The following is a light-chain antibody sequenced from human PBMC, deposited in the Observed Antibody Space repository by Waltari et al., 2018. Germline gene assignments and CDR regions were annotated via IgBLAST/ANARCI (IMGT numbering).Light chain of an antibody. V-gene: IGKV4-1*01. CDR1: QSGLWDPNNKNY. CDR3: QQYYSHPAT. J-gene: IGKJ1*01. Sequence: DIVMTQSLDSLSVSLCERATINFKSRQSGLWDPNNKNYFDWYQQKPGQPPRLLFYCASTRESGVPDRFSGSGSGTDFTLTVSSLQPEDVAAYYCQQYYSHPATFGQGTNVEIK. CDR2: CAS.